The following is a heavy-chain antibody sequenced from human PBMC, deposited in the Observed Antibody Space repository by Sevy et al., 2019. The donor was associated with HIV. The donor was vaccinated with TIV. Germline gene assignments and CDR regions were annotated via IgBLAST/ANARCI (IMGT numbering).Heavy chain of an antibody. V-gene: IGHV3-53*01. CDR1: GFTVSSNY. CDR2: IYSGGST. CDR3: AREGEWEGSGSYYKGLYYYYYMDV. Sequence: GESLKISCAASGFTVSSNYMSWVRQAPGKGLEWVSVIYSGGSTYYAESVKGRFTISRDNSKNTRYLQMNSLRAEDTAVYYCAREGEWEGSGSYYKGLYYYYYMDVWGKGATVTVSS. D-gene: IGHD3-10*01. J-gene: IGHJ6*03.